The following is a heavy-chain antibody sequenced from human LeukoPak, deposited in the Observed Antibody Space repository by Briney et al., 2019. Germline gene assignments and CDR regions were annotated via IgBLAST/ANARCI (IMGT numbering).Heavy chain of an antibody. V-gene: IGHV4-39*07. Sequence: PSETLSLTCTVSGGSISSSSYYWGWIRQPPGKGLEWIGSIYYSGTTYYNPSLKSRVTISVDTSKNQFSLKLTSVTAADTAVYYCARISSGSYYRSDRRSHLDYWGQGTLVTVSS. CDR2: IYYSGTT. CDR1: GGSISSSSYY. D-gene: IGHD1-26*01. CDR3: ARISSGSYYRSDRRSHLDY. J-gene: IGHJ4*02.